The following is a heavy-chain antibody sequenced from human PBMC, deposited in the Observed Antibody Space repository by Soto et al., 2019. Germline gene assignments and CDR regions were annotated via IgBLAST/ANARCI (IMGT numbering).Heavy chain of an antibody. CDR2: ISAYNGNT. J-gene: IGHJ2*01. V-gene: IGHV1-18*01. D-gene: IGHD5-12*01. CDR1: GYTFTSYG. CDR3: ARVFRGKVATGPYWYFDL. Sequence: GASVKVSFKASGYTFTSYGISWVRQAPGQGLEWMGWISAYNGNTNYAQKLQGRVTMTTDTSTSTAYMELRSLRSDDTAVYYCARVFRGKVATGPYWYFDLWGRGTLVTVSS.